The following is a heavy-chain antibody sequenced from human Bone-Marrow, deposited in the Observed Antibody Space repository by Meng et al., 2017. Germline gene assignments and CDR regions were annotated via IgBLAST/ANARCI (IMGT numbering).Heavy chain of an antibody. Sequence: SETLSLTCAVSGGSISSSNWWNWVRQPPGKGLEWIGEISHSGSTNYNPSLKSRVTISVDKSKNQFSLKLSSVTAADTAVYYCARGRIFLWFGELLEFDYWGQGTLVTVSS. CDR2: ISHSGST. D-gene: IGHD3-10*01. CDR1: GGSISSSNW. V-gene: IGHV4-4*02. CDR3: ARGRIFLWFGELLEFDY. J-gene: IGHJ4*02.